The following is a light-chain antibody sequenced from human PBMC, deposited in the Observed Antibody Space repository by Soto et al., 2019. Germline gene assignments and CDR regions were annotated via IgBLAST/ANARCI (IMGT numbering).Light chain of an antibody. CDR2: EVS. Sequence: QSALPQPPSASGSPGQSVAISCTGTSSDVGGYNSVSWYQQHPGKAPKLMIYEVSKRPSGVPDRFSGSKSGNTASLTVSGLQAEDEADYYCSSYAASSNYVFGTGTKVTVL. J-gene: IGLJ1*01. CDR1: SSDVGGYNS. CDR3: SSYAASSNYV. V-gene: IGLV2-8*01.